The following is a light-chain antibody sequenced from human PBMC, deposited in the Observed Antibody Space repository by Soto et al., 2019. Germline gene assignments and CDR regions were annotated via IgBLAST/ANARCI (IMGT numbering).Light chain of an antibody. V-gene: IGKV3-20*01. CDR2: GAS. J-gene: IGKJ1*01. CDR3: QRYGTSTT. CDR1: QSVDNSY. Sequence: DIVLTQSPGTLSLSPGERATLSCRASQSVDNSYLAWYQQKPGQAPRLLIYGASIRATGIPDRFSGSGSGTDFTLTITRLEPDDFAVYFCQRYGTSTTFGQGTKVDIK.